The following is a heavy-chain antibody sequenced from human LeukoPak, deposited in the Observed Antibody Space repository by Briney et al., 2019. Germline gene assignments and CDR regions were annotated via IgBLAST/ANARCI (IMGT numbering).Heavy chain of an antibody. D-gene: IGHD2-21*02. J-gene: IGHJ4*02. CDR2: ISAGGCST. CDR1: GFTFNSYA. Sequence: PGGSLRLSCAASGFTFNSYAMTWVRQAPGKGLEWVSGISAGGCSTYYADSVKGRFTISRDNSKNTLYLQMNSLRAEDTAVYYCAKVASWFTYCGGDCYRGGYWGQGTLVTVTS. V-gene: IGHV3-23*01. CDR3: AKVASWFTYCGGDCYRGGY.